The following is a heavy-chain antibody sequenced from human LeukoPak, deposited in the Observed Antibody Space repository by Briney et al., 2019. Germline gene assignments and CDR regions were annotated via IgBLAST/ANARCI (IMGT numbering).Heavy chain of an antibody. Sequence: PGGSLRLSCAASGFTFSSYWMSWVRQAPGKGLEWVANIKQDGSEKYYVDPVKGRFTISRDNAKNSLYLQMNSLRAEDTAVYYCARAGRWWPNWFDPWGQGTLVTVSS. CDR3: ARAGRWWPNWFDP. J-gene: IGHJ5*02. D-gene: IGHD2-8*02. CDR1: GFTFSSYW. V-gene: IGHV3-7*01. CDR2: IKQDGSEK.